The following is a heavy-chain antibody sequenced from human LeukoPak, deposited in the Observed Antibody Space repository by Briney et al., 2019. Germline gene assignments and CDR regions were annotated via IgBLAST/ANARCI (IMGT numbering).Heavy chain of an antibody. Sequence: VASVKVSCTASGHTFTSYDINWVRQATGQGLEWMGWMNPNSGNTGYAQKFQGRVTITRNTSISTAYMELSSLRSEDTAVYYCARGAYYYYMDVGGKGTTVTVSS. CDR3: ARGAYYYYMDV. J-gene: IGHJ6*03. CDR1: GHTFTSYD. V-gene: IGHV1-8*03. CDR2: MNPNSGNT.